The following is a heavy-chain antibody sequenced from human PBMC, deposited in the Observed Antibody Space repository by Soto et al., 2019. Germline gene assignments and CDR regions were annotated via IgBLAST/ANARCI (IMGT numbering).Heavy chain of an antibody. D-gene: IGHD2-2*01. J-gene: IGHJ6*02. CDR1: GGTFSRYS. CDR2: IIPIFGRA. V-gene: IGHV1-69*08. CDR3: AREDRDRETGLVPAAIDGMDV. Sequence: QVQLVQSGAEVKKPGSSVKVSCKASGGTFSRYSITWVRQAPGHGLEWIGRIIPIFGRASYAQKFQGRVTITADESTSTDYMELSSLRSDDTAVYYCAREDRDRETGLVPAAIDGMDVWCQGTTVTVSS.